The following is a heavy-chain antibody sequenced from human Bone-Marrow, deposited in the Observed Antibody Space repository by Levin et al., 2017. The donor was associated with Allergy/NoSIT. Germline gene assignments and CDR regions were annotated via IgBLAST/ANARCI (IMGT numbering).Heavy chain of an antibody. CDR3: ARDQLLVHFGEAQSPLPRMDV. CDR1: GGSVTNGDHY. J-gene: IGHJ6*02. D-gene: IGHD2-8*02. V-gene: IGHV4-30-4*01. Sequence: SQTLSLTCTVSGGSVTNGDHYWSWIRQPPGKGLEWIGYIYYSGSTYYNPSLKSRLTMSVDTSKNQFSLNLRSVTAADTAVYYCARDQLLVHFGEAQSPLPRMDVWGQGTTVIVSS. CDR2: IYYSGST.